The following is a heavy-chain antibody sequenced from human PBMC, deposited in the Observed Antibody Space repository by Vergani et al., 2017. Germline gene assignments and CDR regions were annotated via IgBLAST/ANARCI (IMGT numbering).Heavy chain of an antibody. J-gene: IGHJ4*02. Sequence: QVQLVQSGAEVKKPGSSVKVSCKASGGTFSSYAISWVRQAPGQGLEWMGGIIPSFGTANYAQKFQGRVTITADESTSTAYMELSSLRSEDTAVYYCAKVHLRDGYNYSKGYFDYWGQGTLVTVSS. V-gene: IGHV1-69*01. CDR1: GGTFSSYA. D-gene: IGHD5-24*01. CDR3: AKVHLRDGYNYSKGYFDY. CDR2: IIPSFGTA.